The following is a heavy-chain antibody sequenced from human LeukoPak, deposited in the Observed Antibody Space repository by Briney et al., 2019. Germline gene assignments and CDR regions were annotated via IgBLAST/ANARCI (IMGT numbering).Heavy chain of an antibody. CDR1: GFTFSSYA. V-gene: IGHV3-30*04. CDR3: ARGLPTAMVTFFGY. Sequence: GGSLRLSCAASGFTFSSYAMHWVRQAPGKGLEWVAVISYDGSNKYYTDSVKGRFTISRDNSKNTLYLQMNSLRAENTAVYYCARGLPTAMVTFFGYWGQGTLVTVSS. J-gene: IGHJ4*02. D-gene: IGHD5-18*01. CDR2: ISYDGSNK.